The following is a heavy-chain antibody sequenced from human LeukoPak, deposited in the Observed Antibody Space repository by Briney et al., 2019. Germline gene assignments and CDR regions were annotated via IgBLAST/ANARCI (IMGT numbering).Heavy chain of an antibody. D-gene: IGHD5-24*01. Sequence: PGGSLRLSCAASGFTFSSYWMHWVRQTPGKGLVWVSRINPDGSSTSYADSVKGRFTISRDNAKSTLYLQMNSLRAEDTAVYYCARGGDGYYIWGQGTMVTVSS. V-gene: IGHV3-74*01. CDR2: INPDGSST. J-gene: IGHJ3*02. CDR3: ARGGDGYYI. CDR1: GFTFSSYW.